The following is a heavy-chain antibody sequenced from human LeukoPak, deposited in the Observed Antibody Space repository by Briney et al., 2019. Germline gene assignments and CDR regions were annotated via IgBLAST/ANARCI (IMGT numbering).Heavy chain of an antibody. Sequence: GRSLRLSCAASGFTFSRYTMHWVRQAPGKGLEWVSIIHSGGNIYYADSVKGRFTISRDNSQNTLYLQMNSLRAEDTAVYYCARDRGYAMDVWGQGTTVTVSS. CDR3: ARDRGYAMDV. V-gene: IGHV3-53*01. CDR1: GFTFSRYT. D-gene: IGHD1-1*01. J-gene: IGHJ6*02. CDR2: IHSGGNI.